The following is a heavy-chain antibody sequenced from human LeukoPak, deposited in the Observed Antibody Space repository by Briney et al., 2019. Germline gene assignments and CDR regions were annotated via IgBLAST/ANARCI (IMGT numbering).Heavy chain of an antibody. J-gene: IGHJ4*02. Sequence: AGGSLRLSCAASGFTVTSSWMSWVRQAPGKGLEWVANINLGGSEKYYVDSVKGRFTISRDNGKNSLFQQLNSLRAEDTAVYYCAKSKGCVGARCYGVYYFDYWGQGTLVTVSS. CDR1: GFTVTSSW. V-gene: IGHV3-7*01. D-gene: IGHD2-21*01. CDR3: AKSKGCVGARCYGVYYFDY. CDR2: INLGGSEK.